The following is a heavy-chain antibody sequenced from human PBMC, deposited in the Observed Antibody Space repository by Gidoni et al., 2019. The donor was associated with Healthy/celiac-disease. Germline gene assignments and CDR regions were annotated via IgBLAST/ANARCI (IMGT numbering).Heavy chain of an antibody. CDR2: FDPEDGET. J-gene: IGHJ4*02. Sequence: QVQLVPSGAEVKQPGASVKVSCKVSGYTLTELSMHWVRQAPGKGLEWMGGFDPEDGETIYAQKFQGRVTMTEDTSTDTAYMELSSLRSEDTAVYYCATDLVAWGGNGGRLDYWGQGTLVTVSS. CDR3: ATDLVAWGGNGGRLDY. V-gene: IGHV1-24*01. CDR1: GYTLTELS. D-gene: IGHD2-15*01.